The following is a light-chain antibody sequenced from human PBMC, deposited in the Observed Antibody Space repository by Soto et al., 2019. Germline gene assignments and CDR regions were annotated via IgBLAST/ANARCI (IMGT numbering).Light chain of an antibody. CDR3: QQSNNWPYT. V-gene: IGKV3-15*01. Sequence: EIVMTQSPATLSVSPGERVTLSCRASQSVSDNLAWYQQKPGQAPRLLIYGASTRATTIPARFSGSGSGTEITLTISSLQSEDFAVYYCQQSNNWPYTFGQGTKLDIK. CDR1: QSVSDN. J-gene: IGKJ2*01. CDR2: GAS.